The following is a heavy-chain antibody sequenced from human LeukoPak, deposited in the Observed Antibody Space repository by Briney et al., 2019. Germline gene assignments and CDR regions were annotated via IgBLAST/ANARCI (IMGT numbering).Heavy chain of an antibody. CDR3: ARVRSGSPALIGY. V-gene: IGHV3-21*01. J-gene: IGHJ4*02. CDR2: ISSSSSYI. D-gene: IGHD1-26*01. CDR1: GFTFSSYS. Sequence: GGSLRLSCAASGFTFSSYSMNWVRQAPGKGLEWVSSISSSSSYIYYADSVKGRFTISRDNAKNSLYLQMNSLRAEDTAVYYCARVRSGSPALIGYWGQGTLVTVSS.